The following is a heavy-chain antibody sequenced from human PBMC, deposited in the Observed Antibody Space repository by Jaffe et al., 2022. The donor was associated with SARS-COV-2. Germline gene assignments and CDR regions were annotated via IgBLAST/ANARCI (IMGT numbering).Heavy chain of an antibody. CDR1: GFTFSDYY. V-gene: IGHV3-11*06. J-gene: IGHJ6*02. CDR2: ISSSSSYT. CDR3: ARVIRPAAINHYYYYGMDV. Sequence: QVQLVESGGGLVKPGGSLRLSCAASGFTFSDYYMSWIRQAPGKGLEWVSYISSSSSYTNYADSVKGRFTISRDNAKNSLYLQMNSLRAEDTAVYYCARVIRPAAINHYYYYGMDVWGQGTTVTVSS. D-gene: IGHD2-2*01.